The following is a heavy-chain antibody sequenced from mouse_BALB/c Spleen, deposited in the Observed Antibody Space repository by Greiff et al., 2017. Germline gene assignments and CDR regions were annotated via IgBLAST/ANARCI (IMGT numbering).Heavy chain of an antibody. Sequence: VQLQQSGPQLVRPGASVKISCKASGYSFTSYWMHWVKQRPGQGLEWIGMIDPSDKETRLNQKFKDKATLTVDKSSSTAYMQLSSPTSEDSAIYYWARSGNYGYYFDYWGQGTTLTVSS. D-gene: IGHD1-2*01. J-gene: IGHJ2*01. CDR1: GYSFTSYW. CDR2: IDPSDKET. CDR3: ARSGNYGYYFDY. V-gene: IGHV1S127*01.